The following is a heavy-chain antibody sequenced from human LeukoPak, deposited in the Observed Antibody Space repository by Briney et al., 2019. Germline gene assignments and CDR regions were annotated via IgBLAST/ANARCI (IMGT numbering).Heavy chain of an antibody. J-gene: IGHJ4*02. V-gene: IGHV4-59*11. CDR3: ARSYGDYVTHYYFDY. CDR1: GGSICSHY. D-gene: IGHD4-17*01. CDR2: IYYSGST. Sequence: SETLSLTCTVSGGSICSHYWSWIRQPPGKGLEWIGYIYYSGSTNYNPSLKSRVTISVDTSKNQFSLKLSSVTAADTAVYYCARSYGDYVTHYYFDYWGQGTLVTVSS.